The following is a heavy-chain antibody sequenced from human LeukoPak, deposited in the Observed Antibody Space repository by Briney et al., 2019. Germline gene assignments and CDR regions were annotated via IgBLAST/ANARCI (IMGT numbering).Heavy chain of an antibody. D-gene: IGHD3-22*01. CDR1: GGSISSYY. Sequence: PSETLSLTCTVSGGSISSYYWSWIRQPAGKGLEWIGRIYTSGSTNYNPSLKSRVTMSVDTSKNQFSLKLSSVTAADTAVYYCAREDYYDSLGYWYFDLWGRGTLVTVSS. J-gene: IGHJ2*01. V-gene: IGHV4-4*07. CDR3: AREDYYDSLGYWYFDL. CDR2: IYTSGST.